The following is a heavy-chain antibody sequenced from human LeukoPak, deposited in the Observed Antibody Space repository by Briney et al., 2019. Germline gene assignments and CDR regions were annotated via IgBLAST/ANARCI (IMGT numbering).Heavy chain of an antibody. D-gene: IGHD2-2*02. Sequence: SETLSLTCTVSGGSISSSNSYWGWIRQPPGKGLEWVGSASYSRTTYYIPSLSSRVTIYVDTSKTQFYLSLRSVTSADTAVYYCVRHESTTYCYTTDYWGEGALVHVSS. CDR3: VRHESTTYCYTTDY. CDR1: GGSISSSNSY. CDR2: ASYSRTT. V-gene: IGHV4-39*01. J-gene: IGHJ4*02.